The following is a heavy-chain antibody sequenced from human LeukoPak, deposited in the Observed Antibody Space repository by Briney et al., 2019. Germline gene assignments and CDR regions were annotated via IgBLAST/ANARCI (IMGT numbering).Heavy chain of an antibody. CDR2: ISAYNGNT. V-gene: IGHV1-18*01. Sequence: ASVKVSCKASGYTFTNYGINWVRLAPGQGLEWMGWISAYNGNTNYAQKLQGRVTMTTDTSTNTAYMELRSLTSDDTAMYYCARWARGYSDPFDIWGQGTMVTVSS. CDR1: GYTFTNYG. D-gene: IGHD6-13*01. J-gene: IGHJ3*02. CDR3: ARWARGYSDPFDI.